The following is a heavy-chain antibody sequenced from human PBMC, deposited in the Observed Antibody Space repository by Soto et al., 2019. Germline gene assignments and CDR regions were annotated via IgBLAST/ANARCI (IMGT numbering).Heavy chain of an antibody. CDR2: INVGKGNT. CDR3: ARDDRGGCDKPCYTWFGP. Sequence: VKVSCKSSGYSLTTYPIHCVRQAHGQRPEWLGWINVGKGNTEYSQKFQGRVTFTRDTSANTVYLELSNLRSEDTAVYYCARDDRGGCDKPCYTWFGPWGQGTLVTVSS. D-gene: IGHD2-2*02. CDR1: GYSLTTYP. V-gene: IGHV1-3*01. J-gene: IGHJ5*02.